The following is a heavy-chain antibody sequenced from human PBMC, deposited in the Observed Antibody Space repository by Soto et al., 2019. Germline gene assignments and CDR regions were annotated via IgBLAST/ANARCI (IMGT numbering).Heavy chain of an antibody. CDR3: ARGGGDQLLLPVDV. J-gene: IGHJ6*02. V-gene: IGHV3-21*01. CDR1: GFTFSSYS. CDR2: ISSSSSYI. Sequence: EVQLVESGGGLVKPGGFLRLSCAASGFTFSSYSMTWVRQAPGKGLEWVSSISSSSSYIYYADSVKGRFTIPRDNAKNSLYLQRNSLRAEGTAVYYCARGGGDQLLLPVDVWGQRTTVTVSS. D-gene: IGHD2-2*01.